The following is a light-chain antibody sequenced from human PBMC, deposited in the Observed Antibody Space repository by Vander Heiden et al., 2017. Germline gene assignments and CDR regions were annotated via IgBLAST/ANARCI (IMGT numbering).Light chain of an antibody. CDR1: QTVLSSSNSKSY. CDR2: GAS. CDR3: QQYYSPPLT. J-gene: IGKJ4*01. Sequence: DIRMTQPPDPLVLLLGARATPHSKPSQTVLSSSNSKSYLAWYQQKPGQPPKLLIYGASTRESGVPDRFSGSGSGTDFTLTISSLQAEDVAVYYCQQYYSPPLTFGEGTKVEIK. V-gene: IGKV4-1*01.